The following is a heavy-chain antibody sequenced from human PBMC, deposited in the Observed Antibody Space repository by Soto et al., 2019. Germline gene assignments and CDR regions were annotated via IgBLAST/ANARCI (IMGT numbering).Heavy chain of an antibody. V-gene: IGHV3-30*18. CDR2: ISYDGSNK. D-gene: IGHD2-2*01. CDR1: GFTFSSYG. J-gene: IGHJ6*02. Sequence: QVQLVESGGGVVQPGRSLRLSCAASGFTFSSYGMHWVRQAPGKGLEWVAGISYDGSNKYYADSVKGRFTISRDNSKNTLYLQMNSLRAEDTAVYYCAKDRWPAARPYYYYYGMDVWGQGTTVTVSS. CDR3: AKDRWPAARPYYYYYGMDV.